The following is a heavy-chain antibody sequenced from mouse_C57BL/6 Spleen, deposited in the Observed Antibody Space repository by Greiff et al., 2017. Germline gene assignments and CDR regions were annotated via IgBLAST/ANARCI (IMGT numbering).Heavy chain of an antibody. CDR2: ISSGGDYI. J-gene: IGHJ1*03. Sequence: EVMLVESGEGLVKPGGSLKLSCAASGFTFSSYAMSWVRQTPEKRLEWVAYISSGGDYIYYADTVKGRFTISRDNARNTLYLQMSSLKSEDTAMYYCTRDPSLGSRYWYFDVWGTGTTVTVSS. V-gene: IGHV5-9-1*02. CDR1: GFTFSSYA. D-gene: IGHD1-1*02. CDR3: TRDPSLGSRYWYFDV.